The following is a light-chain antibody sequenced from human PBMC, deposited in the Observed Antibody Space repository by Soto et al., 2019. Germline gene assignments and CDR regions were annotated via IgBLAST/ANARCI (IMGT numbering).Light chain of an antibody. CDR1: QSVSNSY. CDR2: DSS. V-gene: IGKV3-20*01. CDR3: QQYHNSQYT. Sequence: EIVLTQSPGTLSLSPGERATLSCRASQSVSNSYLAWYQQKPGQAPRLLIYDSSSRATGIPDRFSGSRSGTDLTLTISRLEPEDFALYYCQQYHNSQYTFGQGTKLEIK. J-gene: IGKJ2*01.